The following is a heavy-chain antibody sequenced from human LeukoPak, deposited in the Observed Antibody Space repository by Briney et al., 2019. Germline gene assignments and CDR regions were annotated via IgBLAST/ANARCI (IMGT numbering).Heavy chain of an antibody. J-gene: IGHJ4*02. V-gene: IGHV3-30*04. D-gene: IGHD6-19*01. CDR1: GFTFSSYA. CDR3: ARDRKGEYSSGWYNFDY. Sequence: PGRSLRLSCAASGFTFSSYAMHWVRQAPGKGLEWVAVISYDGSNKYYADSVKGRFTISRDNSKNTLYLQMNSLRAEGTAVYYCARDRKGEYSSGWYNFDYWGQGTLVTVSS. CDR2: ISYDGSNK.